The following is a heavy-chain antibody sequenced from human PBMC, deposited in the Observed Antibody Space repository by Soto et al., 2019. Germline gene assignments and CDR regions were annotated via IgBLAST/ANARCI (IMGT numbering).Heavy chain of an antibody. J-gene: IGHJ4*02. CDR2: ISWNSDLI. CDR3: VKDTYIMVGATHFDF. V-gene: IGHV3-9*01. CDR1: GFTFDDYA. D-gene: IGHD1-26*01. Sequence: EVQLVESGGGLVQPGRSLRLSCAASGFTFDDYAMHWVRQAPGKGLEWVSGISWNSDLIGYADSVKGRFTISRDNAKNSPHLQMNSLTTEDTALYYCVKDTYIMVGATHFDFWGQGTLVTVSS.